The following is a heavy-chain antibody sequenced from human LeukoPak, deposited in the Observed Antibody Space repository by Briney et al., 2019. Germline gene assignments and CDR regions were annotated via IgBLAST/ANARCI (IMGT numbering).Heavy chain of an antibody. D-gene: IGHD2-15*01. CDR3: ARRYCSGGSCYSSLDY. CDR2: IYYSGST. CDR1: GGSISSYY. Sequence: SETLSLTCTVSGGSISSYYWSWIRQPPGKGLEWIGYIYYSGSTNYNPSLKSRVTISVDTPKNQFSLKLSSATAADTAVYYCARRYCSGGSCYSSLDYWGQGSLVTVSS. V-gene: IGHV4-59*08. J-gene: IGHJ4*02.